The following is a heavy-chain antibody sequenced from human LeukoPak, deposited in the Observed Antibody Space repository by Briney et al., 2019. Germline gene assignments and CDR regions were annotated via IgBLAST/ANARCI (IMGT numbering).Heavy chain of an antibody. Sequence: GGSLRLSCAASGFTFSNYAMSWVRQAPGKGLEWVSAIVGSGSSTYYADSVKGRFTISRDNPKNTLYLQMNSLRAEDTAVYYCARVRSSSTSRDNWFDPWGQGTLVTVSS. CDR3: ARVRSSSTSRDNWFDP. CDR1: GFTFSNYA. D-gene: IGHD2-2*01. V-gene: IGHV3-23*01. J-gene: IGHJ5*02. CDR2: IVGSGSST.